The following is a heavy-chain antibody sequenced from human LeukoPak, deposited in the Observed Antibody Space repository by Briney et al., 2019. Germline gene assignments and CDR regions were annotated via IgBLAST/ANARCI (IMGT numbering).Heavy chain of an antibody. CDR1: GFTFSSYE. D-gene: IGHD5-18*01. CDR3: ARGYTRSQGTFDI. V-gene: IGHV3-48*03. Sequence: GGSLRLSCAASGFTFSSYEMNWVRQAPGKGLEWVSYISSSDSTIYYADSVKGRFTISRDNAKNSLYLQINSLRAEDTAVYYCARGYTRSQGTFDIWGQGTMVTVSS. J-gene: IGHJ3*02. CDR2: ISSSDSTI.